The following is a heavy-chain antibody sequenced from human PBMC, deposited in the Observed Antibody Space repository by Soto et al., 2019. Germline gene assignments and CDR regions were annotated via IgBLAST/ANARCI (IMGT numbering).Heavy chain of an antibody. V-gene: IGHV4-30-2*01. CDR2: IYHSGST. CDR3: YGMDV. J-gene: IGHJ6*02. CDR1: GGSISSGGYS. Sequence: SETLSLTCAVSGGSISSGGYSWSWIRQPPGKGLEWIGYIYHSGSTYYNPSLKSRVSISVDRSKNQFSLKLSSVTAADTAVYYYYGMDVWGQGTTVTVSS.